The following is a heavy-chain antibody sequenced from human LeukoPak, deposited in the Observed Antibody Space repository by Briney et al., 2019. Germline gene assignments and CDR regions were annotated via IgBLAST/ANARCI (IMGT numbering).Heavy chain of an antibody. V-gene: IGHV4-39*07. D-gene: IGHD6-6*01. Sequence: SETLSLTCTVSGGSISSSSYDWGWIRQPPGKGLEWIGEINHAGSTNYNPSLKSRVTISVDTSKNQFSLKLSSVTAADTAVYYCARILVPRFDAWGQGTLVTVSA. J-gene: IGHJ5*02. CDR3: ARILVPRFDA. CDR2: INHAGST. CDR1: GGSISSSSYD.